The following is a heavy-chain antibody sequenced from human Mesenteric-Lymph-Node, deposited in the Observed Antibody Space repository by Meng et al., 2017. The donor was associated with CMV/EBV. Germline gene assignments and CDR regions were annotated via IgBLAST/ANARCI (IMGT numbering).Heavy chain of an antibody. CDR3: ARVAAYCSGGSCYQNWFDP. D-gene: IGHD2-15*01. CDR2: TYFRSKWYY. J-gene: IGHJ5*02. CDR1: SAA. Sequence: SAAWNWIRQSPSRGLEWLGRTYFRSKWYYDYAVSVKSRITINPDTSKNQFSLQLNSVTPEDTAVYYCARVAAYCSGGSCYQNWFDPWGQGTLVTVSS. V-gene: IGHV6-1*01.